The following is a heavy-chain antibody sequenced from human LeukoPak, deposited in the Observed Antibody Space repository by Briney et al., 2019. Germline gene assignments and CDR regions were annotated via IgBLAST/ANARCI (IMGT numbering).Heavy chain of an antibody. J-gene: IGHJ6*03. CDR2: IYYSGST. CDR1: GGSISSYY. Sequence: SETLSLTCTVSGGSISSYYWSWIRQPPGKGLEWIGYIYYSGSTNYNPSLKSRVTISVDTSKNQFSLKLSSVTAADTAVYYCAIGENGCTNGVCSSDYYYYMDVWGKGTTVTVSS. V-gene: IGHV4-59*08. D-gene: IGHD2-8*01. CDR3: AIGENGCTNGVCSSDYYYYMDV.